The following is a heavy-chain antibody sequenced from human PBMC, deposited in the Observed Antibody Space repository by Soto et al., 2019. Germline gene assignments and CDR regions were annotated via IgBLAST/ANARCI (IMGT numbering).Heavy chain of an antibody. Sequence: EASVKVSCKASGYTFTNNDINWVRQVTGQGLEWMGWMNPHSGNTGYAQKFQGRVTMTRDTSITTAYLELSSLRVEDTAVYYCASRPPDFRYFGVFDYWGQGTVVTVSS. V-gene: IGHV1-8*01. CDR3: ASRPPDFRYFGVFDY. D-gene: IGHD1-20*01. CDR2: MNPHSGNT. CDR1: GYTFTNND. J-gene: IGHJ4*02.